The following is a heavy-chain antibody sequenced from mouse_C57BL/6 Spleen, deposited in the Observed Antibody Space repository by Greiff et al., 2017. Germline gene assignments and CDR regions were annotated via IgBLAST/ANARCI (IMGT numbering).Heavy chain of an antibody. V-gene: IGHV1-4*01. Sequence: QVQLQQSGAELARPGASVKMSCKASGYTFTSYTMNWVKQRPGQGLEWIGYINPSSGYTKYNQKFKDKATLTADKSSSTAYMQLSSLTSEDSAVYYCARRPSDYAMDYWGQGTSVTVSS. CDR3: ARRPSDYAMDY. CDR2: INPSSGYT. D-gene: IGHD3-1*01. J-gene: IGHJ4*01. CDR1: GYTFTSYT.